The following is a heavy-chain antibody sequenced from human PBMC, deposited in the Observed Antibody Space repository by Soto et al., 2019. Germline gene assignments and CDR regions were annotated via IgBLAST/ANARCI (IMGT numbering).Heavy chain of an antibody. V-gene: IGHV3-74*01. CDR1: GFTFSSYW. Sequence: GGSLRLSCAASGFTFSSYWMHWVRQAPGKGLVWVSRINSDGSSTSYADSVKGRFTISRDNAKNTLYLQMNSLRAEDTAVYYCARDQYYDFWSGYYGYYYMDVWGKGTTVTVSS. CDR3: ARDQYYDFWSGYYGYYYMDV. J-gene: IGHJ6*03. CDR2: INSDGSST. D-gene: IGHD3-3*01.